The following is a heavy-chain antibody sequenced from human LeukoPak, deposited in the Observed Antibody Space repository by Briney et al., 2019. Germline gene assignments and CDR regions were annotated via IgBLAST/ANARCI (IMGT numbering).Heavy chain of an antibody. CDR3: ARERDSSSRDAFDI. V-gene: IGHV3-21*04. J-gene: IGHJ3*02. Sequence: GGSLRLSCAASGFTFSTYSMNWVRQAPGKGLEWVSYIRSSSSYIYYADSVKGRFTISRDSSKNTLYLQMNSLRAEDTAVYYCARERDSSSRDAFDIWGQGTMVTVSS. CDR1: GFTFSTYS. CDR2: IRSSSSYI. D-gene: IGHD6-13*01.